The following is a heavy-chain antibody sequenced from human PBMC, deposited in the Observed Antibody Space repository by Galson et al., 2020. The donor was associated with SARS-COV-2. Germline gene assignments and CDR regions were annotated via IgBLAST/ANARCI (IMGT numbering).Heavy chain of an antibody. CDR3: ARDTPDDYAPGGFDY. CDR2: ISYDGSNK. Sequence: GESLKISCAASGFTFSSYAMHWVLQAPGKGLEWVAVISYDGSNKYYADSVKGRFTISRDNSKNTLYLQMNSLRAEDTAVYYCARDTPDDYAPGGFDYWGQGTLVNESS. D-gene: IGHD4-17*01. CDR1: GFTFSSYA. J-gene: IGHJ4*02. V-gene: IGHV3-30*04.